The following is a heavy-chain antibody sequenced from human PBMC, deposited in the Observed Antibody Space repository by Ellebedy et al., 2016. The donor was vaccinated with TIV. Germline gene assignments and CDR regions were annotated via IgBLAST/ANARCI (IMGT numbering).Heavy chain of an antibody. CDR2: ISSSSSYI. V-gene: IGHV3-21*01. CDR3: ARDFDCSSTSCFDYYYYGMDV. CDR1: GFTFSSYS. Sequence: GESLKISCAASGFTFSSYSMNWVRQAPGKGLEWVSSISSSSSYIYYADSVKGRFTISRDNAKNSLYLQMNSLRAEDTAVYYGARDFDCSSTSCFDYYYYGMDVWGQGTTVTVSS. J-gene: IGHJ6*02. D-gene: IGHD2-2*01.